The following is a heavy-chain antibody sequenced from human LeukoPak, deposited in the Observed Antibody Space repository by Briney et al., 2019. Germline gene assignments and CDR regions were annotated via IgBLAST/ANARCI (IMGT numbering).Heavy chain of an antibody. J-gene: IGHJ5*02. CDR3: AGDPYDFWSGYYPSWFDP. V-gene: IGHV1-18*04. D-gene: IGHD3-3*01. CDR1: GYTFTGYY. Sequence: ASVKVSCKASGYTFTGYYMHWVRQAPGQGLEWMGWISAYNGNTNYAQKLQGRVTMTTDTSTSTAYMELRSLRSDDTAVYYCAGDPYDFWSGYYPSWFDPWGQGTLVTVSS. CDR2: ISAYNGNT.